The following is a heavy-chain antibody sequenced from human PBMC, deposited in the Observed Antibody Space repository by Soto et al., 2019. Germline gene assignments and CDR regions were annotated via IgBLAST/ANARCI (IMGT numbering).Heavy chain of an antibody. CDR2: ISGSGGST. CDR1: GFTFSSYA. Sequence: GGSLRLSCAASGFTFSSYAMSWVRQAPGKGLEWVSAISGSGGSTYYADSVKGRFTISRDNSKNTLYLQMNSLRAEDTAVYYCAKDGISFPDYYDSSGLQRDACDIWGQGTMVTVSS. V-gene: IGHV3-23*01. CDR3: AKDGISFPDYYDSSGLQRDACDI. D-gene: IGHD3-22*01. J-gene: IGHJ3*02.